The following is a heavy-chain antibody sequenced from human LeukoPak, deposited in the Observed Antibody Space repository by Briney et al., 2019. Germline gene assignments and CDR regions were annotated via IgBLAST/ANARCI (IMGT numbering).Heavy chain of an antibody. V-gene: IGHV4-30-2*01. J-gene: IGHJ4*02. CDR1: GGSISSGGYS. CDR2: IYHSGST. Sequence: PSQTLSLTCAVSGGSISSGGYSWSWIRQPPGKGLEWIGYIYHSGSTYYNPSLKSRVTISVDRSKNQFSLKLSSVTAADTAVYYCARASPDYGVDYWGQGTLVTVSS. CDR3: ARASPDYGVDY. D-gene: IGHD4-17*01.